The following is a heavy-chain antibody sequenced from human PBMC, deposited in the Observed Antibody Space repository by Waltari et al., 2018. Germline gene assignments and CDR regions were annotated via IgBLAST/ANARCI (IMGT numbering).Heavy chain of an antibody. J-gene: IGHJ5*02. CDR2: ISSSSSTR. V-gene: IGHV3-48*04. Sequence: EVQLVESGGGLVQPGGSLRLSCAASGFTFSSYSMNWVRQAPGKGLEWVSYISSSSSTRYYADSVKGRFTISRDNAKNSLYLQMNSLRAEDTAVYYCARGLEYYDFWSGYYNSWFDPWGQGTLVTVSS. CDR1: GFTFSSYS. D-gene: IGHD3-3*01. CDR3: ARGLEYYDFWSGYYNSWFDP.